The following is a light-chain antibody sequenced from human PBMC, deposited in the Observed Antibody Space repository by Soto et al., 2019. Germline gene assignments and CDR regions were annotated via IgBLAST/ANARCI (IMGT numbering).Light chain of an antibody. CDR3: SSYTSSNTLV. Sequence: QSVLTQPASVSGCPGQSITISCTGGSSDIGGSNYVSWFHQHPGKAPKLMIYEVTNRPSGVSNRFSGSKSGSTASLTISGLQAEDEADYYCSSYTSSNTLVFGTGTKVTVL. CDR2: EVT. J-gene: IGLJ1*01. CDR1: SSDIGGSNY. V-gene: IGLV2-14*01.